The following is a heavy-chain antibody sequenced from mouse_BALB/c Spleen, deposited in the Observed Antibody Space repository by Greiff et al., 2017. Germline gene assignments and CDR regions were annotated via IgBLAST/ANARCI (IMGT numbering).Heavy chain of an antibody. Sequence: QVQLKESGPGLVAPSQSLSITCTVSGFSLTSYGVHWVRQPPGKGLEWLGVIWAGGSTNYNSALMSRLSISKDNSKSQVFLKMNSLQTDDTAMYYCARDFYDGYLDYWGQGTTLTVSS. CDR1: GFSLTSYG. CDR3: ARDFYDGYLDY. CDR2: IWAGGST. J-gene: IGHJ2*01. V-gene: IGHV2-9*02. D-gene: IGHD2-3*01.